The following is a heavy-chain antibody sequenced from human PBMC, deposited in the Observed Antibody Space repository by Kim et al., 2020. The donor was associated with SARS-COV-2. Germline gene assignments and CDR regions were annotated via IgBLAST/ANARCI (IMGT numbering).Heavy chain of an antibody. V-gene: IGHV4-59*08. J-gene: IGHJ4*02. CDR2: IYYSGST. CDR1: GGSISSYY. Sequence: SETLSLTCTVSGGSISSYYWSWIRQPPGKGLEWIGYIYYSGSTNYNPSLKSRVTISVDTSKNQFSLKLSSVTAADTAVYYCARHDPSGYGRATFDYWGQGTLVTVSS. CDR3: ARHDPSGYGRATFDY. D-gene: IGHD3-9*01.